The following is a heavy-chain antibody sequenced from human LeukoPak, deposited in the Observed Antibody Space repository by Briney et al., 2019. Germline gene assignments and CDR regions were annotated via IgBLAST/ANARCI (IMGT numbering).Heavy chain of an antibody. Sequence: GASLRLSCAASGFTFSSYAMSWVRQAPGKGLEWVSAISGSGGSTYYADSVKGRFTISRDNSKNTLYLQMNSLRAEDTAVYYCAKDRRSYSYFLDYWGQGTLVTVSS. CDR3: AKDRRSYSYFLDY. J-gene: IGHJ4*02. V-gene: IGHV3-23*01. CDR2: ISGSGGST. CDR1: GFTFSSYA. D-gene: IGHD1-26*01.